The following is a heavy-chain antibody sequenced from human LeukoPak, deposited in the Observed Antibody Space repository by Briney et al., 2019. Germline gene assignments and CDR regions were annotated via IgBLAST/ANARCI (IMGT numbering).Heavy chain of an antibody. J-gene: IGHJ4*02. Sequence: NPGGSLRLSCAASGFTFSSYEMNWVRQAPGKGLEWVGSIYYSGSTYYNPSLKSRVTISVDTSKNQFSLKLSSVTAADTAVYYCARRAAMVRTFDYWGQGTLVTVSS. V-gene: IGHV4-39*01. D-gene: IGHD5-18*01. CDR1: GFTFSSYE. CDR3: ARRAAMVRTFDY. CDR2: IYYSGST.